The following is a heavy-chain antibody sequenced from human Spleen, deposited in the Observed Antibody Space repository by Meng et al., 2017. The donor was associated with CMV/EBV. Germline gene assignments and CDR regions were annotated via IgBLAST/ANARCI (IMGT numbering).Heavy chain of an antibody. V-gene: IGHV3-72*01. CDR1: GFTFSDHY. J-gene: IGHJ4*02. Sequence: GESLKISCVVSGFTFSDHYMDWVRQAPGKGLEWVARSRNKLNSHTTEYAASVKGRFTISRDDSQNSLYLQMNSLKIEDAAVYYCVRDHNSFDHWGQGTLVTVSS. CDR3: VRDHNSFDH. CDR2: SRNKLNSHTT.